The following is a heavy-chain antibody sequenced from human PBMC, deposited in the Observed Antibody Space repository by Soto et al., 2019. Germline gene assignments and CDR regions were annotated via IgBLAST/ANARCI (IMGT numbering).Heavy chain of an antibody. J-gene: IGHJ4*02. CDR3: ASHYDLWTGYLSPVDY. CDR2: IDTSSTKI. D-gene: IGHD3-3*01. CDR1: GYTCSDYY. Sequence: GSLRLSCAASGYTCSDYYLILIRQAPGKGLEWISYIDTSSTKIYYADSVRGRFTISRDNGKNSLFLEMNNLRVEDTAVYFCASHYDLWTGYLSPVDYWGWGTLVTVSS. V-gene: IGHV3-11*01.